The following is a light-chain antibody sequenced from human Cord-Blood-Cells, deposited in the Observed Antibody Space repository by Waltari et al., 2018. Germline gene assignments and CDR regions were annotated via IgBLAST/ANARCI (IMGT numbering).Light chain of an antibody. V-gene: IGLV2-11*01. CDR2: EVS. J-gene: IGLJ1*01. CDR1: SSDVGGYNY. CDR3: CSYAGSGYV. Sequence: QSALTQPRSVSGSPGQSVTISCTGTSSDVGGYNYVSWYQQHPGKAPKLMIYEVSKRPSGVPDRFSGSKSGNTASLTISGLQAEDEADYYGCSYAGSGYVFGTGTKVTVL.